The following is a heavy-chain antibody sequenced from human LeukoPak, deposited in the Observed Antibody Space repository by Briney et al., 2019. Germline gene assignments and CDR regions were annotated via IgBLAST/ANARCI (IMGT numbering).Heavy chain of an antibody. J-gene: IGHJ3*02. CDR1: GYSFTSYW. CDR2: IYPGDSDT. D-gene: IGHD6-13*01. Sequence: GESLKISCKGSGYSFTSYWIGWVRQMPGKGLEWMGIIYPGDSDTRHSPSFQGQVTISADKSISTAYLQWSSLKASDTAMYYCARPAGSSSQPPEGAFDIWGQGTMVTVSS. V-gene: IGHV5-51*01. CDR3: ARPAGSSSQPPEGAFDI.